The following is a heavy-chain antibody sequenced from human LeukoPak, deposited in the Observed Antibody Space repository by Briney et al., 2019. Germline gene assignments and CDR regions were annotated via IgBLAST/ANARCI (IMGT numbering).Heavy chain of an antibody. CDR2: ISWNSGSI. J-gene: IGHJ4*02. CDR1: GFTFDDYA. Sequence: GGSLRLSCAASGFTFDDYAMHWVRQAPGKGLEWVSGISWNSGSIGYADSVKGRFTISRDNAKNSLYLQMNSLRAEDMALYYCAKDAATKYSGSWYYFDYWGQGTLVTVS. V-gene: IGHV3-9*03. D-gene: IGHD1-26*01. CDR3: AKDAATKYSGSWYYFDY.